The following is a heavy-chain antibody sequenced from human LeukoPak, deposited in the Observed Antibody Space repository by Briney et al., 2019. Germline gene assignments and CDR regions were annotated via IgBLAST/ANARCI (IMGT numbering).Heavy chain of an antibody. CDR3: ARDMYSGSYSSDY. J-gene: IGHJ4*02. CDR1: GFTFSSYW. Sequence: AGGSLRLSCAASGFTFSSYWMSWVRQAPGKGLEWVANIKQDGSEKYYVDSVKGRFTISRDNAKNSLYLQMSSLRAEDTAVYYCARDMYSGSYSSDYWGQGTLVTVSS. V-gene: IGHV3-7*01. CDR2: IKQDGSEK. D-gene: IGHD1-26*01.